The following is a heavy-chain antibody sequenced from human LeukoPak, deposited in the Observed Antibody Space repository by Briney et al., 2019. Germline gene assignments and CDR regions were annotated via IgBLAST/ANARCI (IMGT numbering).Heavy chain of an antibody. V-gene: IGHV3-15*01. J-gene: IGHJ5*02. D-gene: IGHD2-2*01. Sequence: GGSLRLSCAASGFTFSNACMSWVRQAPGKGLEWVGRIKSKTGGGTTDYAAHGRGRFTISKADSKQTPQMQMNSMKTEDTAVYYCTADVIVVVPAADLDWFDPWGQGTLVTVSS. CDR2: IKSKTGGGTT. CDR3: TADVIVVVPAADLDWFDP. CDR1: GFTFSNAC.